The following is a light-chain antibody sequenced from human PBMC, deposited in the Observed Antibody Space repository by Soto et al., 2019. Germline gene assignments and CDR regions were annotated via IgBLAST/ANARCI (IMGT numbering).Light chain of an antibody. CDR1: QSISSN. V-gene: IGKV3-15*01. J-gene: IGKJ1*01. Sequence: EIVMTQSPATLSVSPGEGATLSCRASQSISSNLAWYQQKSGQSPRLLIYAASTRAPGFTAKFSGSGSGTEFTLTISSLQSEDFAVYYCQQYSNWPPTFGQGTKVELK. CDR3: QQYSNWPPT. CDR2: AAS.